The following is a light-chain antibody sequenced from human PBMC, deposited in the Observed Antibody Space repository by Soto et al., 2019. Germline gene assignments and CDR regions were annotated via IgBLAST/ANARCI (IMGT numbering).Light chain of an antibody. CDR2: GAS. Sequence: EIVMTQSPATLSVSPGERATLSCRASQSVSSNLAWYPQKPGQAPRLLIYGASTRATGIPARFSGSGSGTECTLTVSTLPSEDFAVYDCQQYNNWPPMYTFGQGTKLEIK. CDR1: QSVSSN. V-gene: IGKV3-15*01. J-gene: IGKJ2*01. CDR3: QQYNNWPPMYT.